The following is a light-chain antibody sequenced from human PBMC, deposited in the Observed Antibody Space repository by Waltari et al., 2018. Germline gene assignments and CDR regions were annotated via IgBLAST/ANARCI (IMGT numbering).Light chain of an antibody. CDR3: SSYTSSSIPYV. J-gene: IGLJ1*01. CDR1: RRDVGGYNH. Sequence: QSALTQAASVSGSPGQSITIPCTGTRRDVGGYNHVPWYQHHPGKAPKLIISEVSNRPSGVSYRFSGSKSGNTASLTISGLQAEDEADYYCSSYTSSSIPYVFGTGTKVTVL. V-gene: IGLV2-14*01. CDR2: EVS.